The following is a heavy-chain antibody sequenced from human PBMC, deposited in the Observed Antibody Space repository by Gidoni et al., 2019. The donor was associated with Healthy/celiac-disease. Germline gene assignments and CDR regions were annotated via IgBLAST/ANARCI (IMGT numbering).Heavy chain of an antibody. D-gene: IGHD3-10*01. CDR2: TYYSGST. CDR3: ARVVQGVSAYYFDY. Sequence: QVQLQESGPGLVKPSQTLSLTCTVSGGPISRGDYYWSWIRQPPGKGLEWIGYTYYSGSTYYNPSLKSRVTISVDTSKNQFSLKLSSVTAADTAVYYCARVVQGVSAYYFDYWGQGTLVTVSS. J-gene: IGHJ4*02. V-gene: IGHV4-30-4*01. CDR1: GGPISRGDYY.